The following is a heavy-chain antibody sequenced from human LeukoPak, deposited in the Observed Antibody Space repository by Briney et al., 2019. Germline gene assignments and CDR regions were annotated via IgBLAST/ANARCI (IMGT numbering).Heavy chain of an antibody. CDR1: GGSFSGYY. V-gene: IGHV4-34*01. J-gene: IGHJ5*02. CDR2: INHSGST. CDR3: ARDRGGDSQYNWFDP. D-gene: IGHD2-21*02. Sequence: PSETLSLTCAVYGGSFSGYYWSWIRQPPGKGLEWIGEINHSGSTYYNPSLKSRVTISVDRSKNQFSLKLSSVTAADTAVYYCARDRGGDSQYNWFDPWGQGTLVTVSS.